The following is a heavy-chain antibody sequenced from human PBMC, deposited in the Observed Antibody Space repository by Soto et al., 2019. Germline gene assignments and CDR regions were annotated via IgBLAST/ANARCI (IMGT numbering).Heavy chain of an antibody. CDR2: INHSGST. V-gene: IGHV4-34*01. Sequence: SETLSLTCAVYGGSFSGYYWSWIRQPPGKGLEWIGEINHSGSTNYNPSLKSRVTISVDTSKNQFSLKLSSVTAAGTAVYYCASGYSSSSYGAFDTWGQGTMVTVS. CDR1: GGSFSGYY. D-gene: IGHD6-13*01. CDR3: ASGYSSSSYGAFDT. J-gene: IGHJ3*02.